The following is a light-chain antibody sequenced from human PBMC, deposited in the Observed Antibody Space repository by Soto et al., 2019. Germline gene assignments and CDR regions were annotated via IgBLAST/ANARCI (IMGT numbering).Light chain of an antibody. V-gene: IGKV3-15*01. CDR1: QSISSD. J-gene: IGKJ1*01. CDR3: QQYKYWPPWT. CDR2: GAS. Sequence: EIVLTQSAGTLSLSPGGRPTLSCRASQSISSDLAWYQQHPGQAPRLLIYGASTRAPNIPARFSGSGSGTEFTLTISSLQSEDFAIYYCQQYKYWPPWTFGQGTKVDIK.